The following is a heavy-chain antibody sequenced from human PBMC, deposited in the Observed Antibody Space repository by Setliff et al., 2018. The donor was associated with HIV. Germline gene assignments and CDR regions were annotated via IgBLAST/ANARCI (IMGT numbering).Heavy chain of an antibody. CDR3: ARGHYSSSSG. D-gene: IGHD6-6*01. J-gene: IGHJ4*02. CDR2: ISFSSSYI. CDR1: GFTFSTYS. V-gene: IGHV3-21*04. Sequence: GGSLRLSCAASGFTFSTYSMNWVRQAPGKGLEWISFISFSSSYISYADSVKGRFTISRDNAKNSLYLQMNSLRAEDTAVYYCARGHYSSSSGWGQGALVTVSS.